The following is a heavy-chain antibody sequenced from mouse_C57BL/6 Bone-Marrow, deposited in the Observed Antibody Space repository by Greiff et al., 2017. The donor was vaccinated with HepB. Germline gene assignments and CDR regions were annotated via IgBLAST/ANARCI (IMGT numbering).Heavy chain of an antibody. Sequence: EVNVVESGGGLVKPGGSLKLSCAASGFTFSDYGMHWVRQAPEKGLEWVAYISSGSSTIYYADTEKGRFTISRDNAKNTLFLQMTSLRSEDTAMYYCARRKKRDYAMDYWGQGTSVTVSS. CDR2: ISSGSSTI. V-gene: IGHV5-17*01. CDR1: GFTFSDYG. CDR3: ARRKKRDYAMDY. J-gene: IGHJ4*01.